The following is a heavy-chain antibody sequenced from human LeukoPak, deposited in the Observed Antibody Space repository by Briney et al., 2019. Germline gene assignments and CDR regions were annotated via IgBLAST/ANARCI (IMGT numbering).Heavy chain of an antibody. CDR3: ARDLGSGDHGLLV. V-gene: IGHV3-30*02. CDR2: IRYDGSNK. Sequence: GGSLRLSCAASGFTFSSYGMHWVRQAPGKGLGWVAFIRYDGSNKYYADSVKGRFTISRDNSKNTLYLQMNSLRAEDTGLYFCARDLGSGDHGLLVWGQGTLLTVSS. J-gene: IGHJ4*02. D-gene: IGHD2-21*02. CDR1: GFTFSSYG.